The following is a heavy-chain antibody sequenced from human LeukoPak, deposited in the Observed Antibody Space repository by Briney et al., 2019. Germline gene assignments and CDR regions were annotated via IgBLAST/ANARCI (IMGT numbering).Heavy chain of an antibody. V-gene: IGHV3-23*01. CDR2: IGGSGVST. J-gene: IGHJ4*02. CDR3: AKGITMIVVVTACDY. D-gene: IGHD3-22*01. Sequence: GGSLRLSCAAAGFTFSTYGMTWVRQAPGKGLEWVSAIGGSGVSTYYADSVKGRFTISRDNSKNTLYLQMNSLRAEDTAVYYCAKGITMIVVVTACDYWGQGTLVTVSS. CDR1: GFTFSTYG.